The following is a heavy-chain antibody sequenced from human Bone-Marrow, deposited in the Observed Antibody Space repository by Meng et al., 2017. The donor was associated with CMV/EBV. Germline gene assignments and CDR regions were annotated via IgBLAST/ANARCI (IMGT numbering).Heavy chain of an antibody. CDR1: GYTFTSYY. V-gene: IGHV1-46*01. J-gene: IGHJ4*02. Sequence: ASVKVSCKASGYTFTSYYMHWVRQAPGQGLEWMGMINPSGGSTSYAQKFQGRVTMTRDTSTSTVYMELSSLRSEDTAVYYCARGLEYYDFWSGYLGYWGQGTLVTVSS. CDR3: ARGLEYYDFWSGYLGY. CDR2: INPSGGST. D-gene: IGHD3-3*01.